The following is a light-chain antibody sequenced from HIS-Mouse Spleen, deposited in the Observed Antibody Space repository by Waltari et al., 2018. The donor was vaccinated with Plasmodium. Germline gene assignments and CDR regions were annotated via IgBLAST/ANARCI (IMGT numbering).Light chain of an antibody. V-gene: IGLV2-11*01. CDR2: DVS. CDR1: SSDVGGYNY. Sequence: QSALTQPRSVSGSPGQSVTISCTGTSSDVGGYNYFSWYQQHPGKAPTLMIYDVSKRPSGVPDRFSGSKSGNTASLTISGLQAEDEADYYCCSYAGSYTLVFGGGTKLTVL. J-gene: IGLJ2*01. CDR3: CSYAGSYTLV.